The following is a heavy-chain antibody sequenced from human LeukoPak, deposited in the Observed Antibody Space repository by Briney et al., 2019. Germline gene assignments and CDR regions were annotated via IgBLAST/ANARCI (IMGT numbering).Heavy chain of an antibody. CDR1: GDSVSSNSAA. CDR2: TYYRSTWYN. D-gene: IGHD5-18*01. J-gene: IGHJ4*02. CDR3: ARAYNYGFDY. Sequence: SPTLSLTCAISGDSVSSNSAAWIWIRQSPSRGLEWLGRTYYRSTWYNDYAVSVKSRITINPDTSKNQFSPQLNSVTPEDTAIYYCARAYNYGFDYWGQGTLVTVSS. V-gene: IGHV6-1*01.